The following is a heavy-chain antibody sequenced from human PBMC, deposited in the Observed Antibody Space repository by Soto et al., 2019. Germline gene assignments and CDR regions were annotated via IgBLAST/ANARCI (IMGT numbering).Heavy chain of an antibody. CDR1: GFTFSNAW. D-gene: IGHD3-16*02. Sequence: GGSLRLSCAASGFTFSNAWMSWVRQAPGKGLEWVGRIKSKTDDGTTDYAAPVKGRVTISRDDSKNTLYLQMNSLKTEDKAVYYCTIETSVGGFIVKGVYWGQGTLVTVSS. CDR3: TIETSVGGFIVKGVY. V-gene: IGHV3-15*01. CDR2: IKSKTDDGTT. J-gene: IGHJ4*02.